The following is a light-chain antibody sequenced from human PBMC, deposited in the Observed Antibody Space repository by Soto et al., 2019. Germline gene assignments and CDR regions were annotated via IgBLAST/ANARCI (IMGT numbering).Light chain of an antibody. CDR2: GAS. CDR1: QSVSSN. J-gene: IGKJ2*01. V-gene: IGKV3-15*01. Sequence: EIVMTQSPASLSVSPGERATLSCRASQSVSSNLAWYQQKPGQAPRLLTYGASTRATGVPARFSGSGSGTEFPLTISSLQSEDFAVYYCQQYGYWPRTFGQGTKLEIK. CDR3: QQYGYWPRT.